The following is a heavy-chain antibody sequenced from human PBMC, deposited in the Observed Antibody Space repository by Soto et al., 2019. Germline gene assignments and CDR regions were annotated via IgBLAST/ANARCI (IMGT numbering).Heavy chain of an antibody. J-gene: IGHJ5*01. CDR1: GVSIHNSHSF. D-gene: IGHD2-21*01. V-gene: IGHV4-39*01. CDR3: GRVVEGATRHTDFDS. CDR2: VYYSGGA. Sequence: SETLSLTCAVSGVSIHNSHSFWGWIRQPPGKGLEFIANVYYSGGAHYNPPFKSRVTISVDTATNQVSLRMSSVTAADTAVYFCGRVVEGATRHTDFDSWGQGTLVTVSS.